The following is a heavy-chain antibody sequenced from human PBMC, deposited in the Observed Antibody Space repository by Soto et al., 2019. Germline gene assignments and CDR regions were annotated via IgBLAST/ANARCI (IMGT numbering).Heavy chain of an antibody. Sequence: EVQLVESGGGLVQPGGSLRLSCAASGFTVSSNYMSWVRQAPGKGLEWVSVIYSGGSTYYADSVKGRFTISRHNSKNTLYRQMNSLRAEDTAVYCCARGSDGYNTEWGQGTLVTVSS. CDR1: GFTVSSNY. CDR2: IYSGGST. V-gene: IGHV3-53*04. J-gene: IGHJ4*02. CDR3: ARGSDGYNTE. D-gene: IGHD5-12*01.